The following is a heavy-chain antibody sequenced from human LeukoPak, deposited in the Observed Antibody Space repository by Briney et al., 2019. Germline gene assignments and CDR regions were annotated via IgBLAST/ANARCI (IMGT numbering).Heavy chain of an antibody. CDR1: GFTFSSYA. J-gene: IGHJ4*02. CDR3: ATCGAYYFDY. V-gene: IGHV3-23*01. CDR2: ISGSGGST. D-gene: IGHD2-21*01. Sequence: GGSLRLSCAASGFTFSSYAMSWVRQAPGKGLEWVSGISGSGGSTYYADSVKGRFTISRDNSKNTLYLQMNSLRAEDTAVYYCATCGAYYFDYWGQRTLVTVSS.